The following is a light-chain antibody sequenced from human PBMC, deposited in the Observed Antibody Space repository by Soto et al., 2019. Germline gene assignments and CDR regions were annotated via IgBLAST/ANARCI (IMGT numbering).Light chain of an antibody. CDR3: QQHNNWPPWT. CDR1: QSVSSN. J-gene: IGKJ1*01. Sequence: EIVMTQSPATLSVSPGERATLSCRASQSVSSNLAWYQQKPGQAPRLLMYGASTRATGIPDRFSGSGYGTEFTLTISRLQSADFAVYYCQQHNNWPPWTFGQGTKVEIK. CDR2: GAS. V-gene: IGKV3-15*01.